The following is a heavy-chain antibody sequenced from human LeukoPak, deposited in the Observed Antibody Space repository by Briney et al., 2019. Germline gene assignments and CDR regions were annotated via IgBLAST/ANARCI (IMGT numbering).Heavy chain of an antibody. D-gene: IGHD5-12*01. CDR1: GFTFSTFA. CDR2: ISGSGGGT. V-gene: IGHV3-23*01. J-gene: IGHJ5*02. Sequence: GGSLRLSCAASGFTFSTFAMSWVRQAPRKGLEWVSAISGSGGGTYYADSVKGRLTISRDNSKNTLYLQISSLRAEDTAVYYCAKAFSAYENWPPNWFDPWGQGTLVTVSS. CDR3: AKAFSAYENWPPNWFDP.